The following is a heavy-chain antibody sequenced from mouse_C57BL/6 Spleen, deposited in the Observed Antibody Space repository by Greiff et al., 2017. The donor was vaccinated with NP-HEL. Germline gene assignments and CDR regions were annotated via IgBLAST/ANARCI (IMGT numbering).Heavy chain of an antibody. J-gene: IGHJ2*01. CDR2: IDPSDSYT. D-gene: IGHD4-1*01. Sequence: QVQLQQPGAELVRPGTSVKLSCKASGYTFTSYWMHWVKQRPGQGLEWIGVIDPSDSYTNYNQKFKGKATLTVDTSSSTAYMQLSSLTSEDSAVYYCASGGTEDDYWGQGTTLTVSS. CDR3: ASGGTEDDY. CDR1: GYTFTSYW. V-gene: IGHV1-59*01.